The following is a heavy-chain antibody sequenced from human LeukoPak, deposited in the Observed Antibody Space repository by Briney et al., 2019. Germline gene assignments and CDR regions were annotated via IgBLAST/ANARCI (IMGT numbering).Heavy chain of an antibody. J-gene: IGHJ3*02. Sequence: PSETLSLTCTVSGGSINNRNFYWRWIRQPPGKGLEWVGSIYYSGSTYYNPSLKSRVTISVDTSKNQFSLKLSSVTAADTAVYYCARPNRSGYTRDAFDIWGQGTMVTVSS. CDR1: GGSINNRNFY. D-gene: IGHD3-22*01. CDR2: IYYSGST. CDR3: ARPNRSGYTRDAFDI. V-gene: IGHV4-39*01.